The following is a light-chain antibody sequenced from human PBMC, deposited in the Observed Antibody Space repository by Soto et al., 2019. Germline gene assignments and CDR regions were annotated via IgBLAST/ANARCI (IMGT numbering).Light chain of an antibody. CDR1: QDINSY. CDR2: EAS. Sequence: IQLTQSPSSLSASIGDRVTITCRASQDINSYLAWYQQKPGKAPNLLIYEASILQRGVPSRFSGSGSGTEFTLTISSLQPDDFATYYCQQYNSYSWKFGQGTKVDIK. CDR3: QQYNSYSWK. V-gene: IGKV1-9*01. J-gene: IGKJ1*01.